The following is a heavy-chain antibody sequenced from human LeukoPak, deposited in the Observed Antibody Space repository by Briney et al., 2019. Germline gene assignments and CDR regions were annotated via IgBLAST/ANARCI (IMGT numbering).Heavy chain of an antibody. J-gene: IGHJ3*02. CDR2: INPNSGGT. Sequence: GASVKVSCKASGYTFTDYYMDWVRQAPGQGLEWMGWINPNSGGTKYAQKFQGRVTMTRDTSISTASMELSRLRSDETAVYYCAREEVSFDMCGQGTMVTVSP. CDR3: AREEVSFDM. D-gene: IGHD1-14*01. CDR1: GYTFTDYY. V-gene: IGHV1-2*02.